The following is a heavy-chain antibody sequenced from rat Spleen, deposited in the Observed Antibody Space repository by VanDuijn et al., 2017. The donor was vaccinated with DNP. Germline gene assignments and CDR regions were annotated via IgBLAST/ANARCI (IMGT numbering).Heavy chain of an antibody. J-gene: IGHJ1*01. CDR1: GFIFSDYY. V-gene: IGHV5-20*01. CDR3: TTPFAY. CDR2: ITYTGGST. Sequence: EVQLVESGGGLVQPGRSLRLSCVASGFIFSDYYMAWVRQAPTKGLEWVAYITYTGGSTFYRDSVKGRFLISRDNAESALFLQMDSLRSEDTATYYCTTPFAYWGPGTMVTVSS.